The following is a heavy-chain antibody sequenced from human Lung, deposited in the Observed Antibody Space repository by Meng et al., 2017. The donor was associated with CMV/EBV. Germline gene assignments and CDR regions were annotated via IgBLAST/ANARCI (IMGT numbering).Heavy chain of an antibody. D-gene: IGHD3-3*01. CDR3: TTNLRFLQWLKELDEEY. CDR1: GFTLNNAW. V-gene: IGHV3-15*01. J-gene: IGHJ4*02. CDR2: IRSETDGGTT. Sequence: SCAASGFTLNNAWMSWVRQAPGKGLEWVGRIRSETDGGTTDYAAPAKGRFNISRNNSKKTLYLQINSLKTEDTAVYYCTTNLRFLQWLKELDEEYWXQGTLVTVSS.